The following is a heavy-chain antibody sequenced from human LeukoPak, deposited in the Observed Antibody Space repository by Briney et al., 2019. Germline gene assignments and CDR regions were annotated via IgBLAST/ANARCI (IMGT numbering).Heavy chain of an antibody. D-gene: IGHD5-18*01. J-gene: IGHJ4*02. CDR3: ARSVDTAMVTIDY. CDR1: GYTFTDYY. V-gene: IGHV1-2*02. Sequence: ASLKVSCKASGYTFTDYYIHWVRQAPGQGLEWVGWINPNSGGTNYAQKFYARVTMTRDTSISTAYMELSRLRSDDTAVYYCARSVDTAMVTIDYWGQGTLVTVSS. CDR2: INPNSGGT.